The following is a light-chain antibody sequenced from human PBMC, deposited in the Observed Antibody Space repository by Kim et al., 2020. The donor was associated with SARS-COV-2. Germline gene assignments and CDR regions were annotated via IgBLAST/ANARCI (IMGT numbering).Light chain of an antibody. J-gene: IGKJ1*01. CDR3: RQHNRYPLT. V-gene: IGKV1-17*03. Sequence: GAVGDRVTSTWRASQVISNYVAWFQQKPGKVPKHLIDAASGLQSGVPSRFIGSGSGTECILTISSMHPEVFATYYGRQHNRYPLTFGQGTKVDIK. CDR2: AAS. CDR1: QVISNY.